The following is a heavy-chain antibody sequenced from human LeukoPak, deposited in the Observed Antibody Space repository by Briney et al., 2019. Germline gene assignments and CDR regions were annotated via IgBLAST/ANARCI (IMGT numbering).Heavy chain of an antibody. V-gene: IGHV3-30*04. Sequence: GGSLRLSCAASGFTFSSYAMHWVRQAPGKGLEWVAVISYDGSNKYYADSVKGRFTISRDNSKNTLYLQMNSLRAEDTAVYYCARGPNGSGSPYYFDYWGQGTLVTVSS. J-gene: IGHJ4*02. CDR2: ISYDGSNK. CDR1: GFTFSSYA. CDR3: ARGPNGSGSPYYFDY. D-gene: IGHD3-10*01.